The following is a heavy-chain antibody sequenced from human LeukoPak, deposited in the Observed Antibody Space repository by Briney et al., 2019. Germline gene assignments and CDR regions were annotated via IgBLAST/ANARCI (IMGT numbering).Heavy chain of an antibody. D-gene: IGHD3-9*01. V-gene: IGHV1-2*02. CDR2: INPNSGGT. Sequence: ASVKVSCKASGYTFTGYYMHWVRQAPGQGLEWMGWINPNSGGTNYAQKLQGRVTMTTDTSTSTAYMELRSLRSDDTAVYYCARDGRMYDILTSYNWFDPWGQGTLVTVSS. J-gene: IGHJ5*02. CDR3: ARDGRMYDILTSYNWFDP. CDR1: GYTFTGYY.